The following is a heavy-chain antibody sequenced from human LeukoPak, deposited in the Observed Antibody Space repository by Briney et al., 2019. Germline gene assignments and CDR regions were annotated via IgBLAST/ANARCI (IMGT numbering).Heavy chain of an antibody. Sequence: KPSETLSLTCTVSGGSISSYYWSWIRQPPGKGLEWIGYIYYSGSTNYNPPLKSRVTISVDTSKNQFSLKLSSVTAADTAVYYCARTIAVAGSPVGCWFDPWGQGTLVTVSS. CDR3: ARTIAVAGSPVGCWFDP. V-gene: IGHV4-59*01. CDR2: IYYSGST. CDR1: GGSISSYY. D-gene: IGHD6-19*01. J-gene: IGHJ5*02.